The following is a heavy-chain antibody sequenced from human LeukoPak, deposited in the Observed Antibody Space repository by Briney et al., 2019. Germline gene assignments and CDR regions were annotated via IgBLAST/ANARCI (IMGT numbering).Heavy chain of an antibody. Sequence: SETLSLTCTVSNDSINIYYWSWIRQPPGRGLEWIGYIYYTGNTNYNPSLKSRVTISLDTSENQFSLRLTSVTAADTAVYYCARKYNGYGGWIDYWAQGTLVTVSS. J-gene: IGHJ4*02. D-gene: IGHD5-12*01. V-gene: IGHV4-59*01. CDR3: ARKYNGYGGWIDY. CDR2: IYYTGNT. CDR1: NDSINIYY.